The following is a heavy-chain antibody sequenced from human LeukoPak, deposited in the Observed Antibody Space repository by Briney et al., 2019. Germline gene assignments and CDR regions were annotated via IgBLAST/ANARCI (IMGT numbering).Heavy chain of an antibody. CDR3: AKDRQPSQSSGYYPLDY. V-gene: IGHV3-23*01. J-gene: IGHJ4*02. CDR2: ISGSAGST. D-gene: IGHD6-19*01. CDR1: GFTFSSYA. Sequence: GGSLRLSCAASGFTFSSYAMSWVRQAPGKGLEWVSDISGSAGSTHYADSVKGRFTISRDTSKNTLYLQMDSLRAEDTAVYYCAKDRQPSQSSGYYPLDYWGQGTLVTVSS.